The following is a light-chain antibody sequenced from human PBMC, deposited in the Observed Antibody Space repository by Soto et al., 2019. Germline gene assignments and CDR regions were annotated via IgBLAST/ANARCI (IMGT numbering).Light chain of an antibody. J-gene: IGLJ2*01. Sequence: QSVLTQPPSASGTPGQRVTISCSGSSSNIGSNTVSWYQQLPGTAPKLLIYNNNQRPSGVPDQFSGSKSGTSASLAISGLQSEDEAEYYCVTWDDSLSGPVFGGGTKVTVL. CDR3: VTWDDSLSGPV. V-gene: IGLV1-44*01. CDR1: SSNIGSNT. CDR2: NNN.